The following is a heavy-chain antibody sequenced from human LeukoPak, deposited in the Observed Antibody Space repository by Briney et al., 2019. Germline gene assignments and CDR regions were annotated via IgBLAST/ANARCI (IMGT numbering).Heavy chain of an antibody. J-gene: IGHJ5*02. CDR1: GSRFTSYW. CDR3: ARSGQWLVREFGP. Sequence: GAPLNISCKGSGSRFTSYWIGLVRELPGKGLEWRGIIYPGDSDTRYSPSFPGQVTISADKSISTAYLQWSSLKASDTAMYYSARSGQWLVREFGPWGQGTLVTVSS. CDR2: IYPGDSDT. D-gene: IGHD6-19*01. V-gene: IGHV5-51*01.